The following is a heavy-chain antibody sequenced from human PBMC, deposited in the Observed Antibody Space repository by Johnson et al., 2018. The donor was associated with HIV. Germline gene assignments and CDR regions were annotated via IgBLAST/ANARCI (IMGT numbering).Heavy chain of an antibody. CDR2: INWNAGRT. V-gene: IGHV3-20*01. J-gene: IGHJ3*02. D-gene: IGHD2-2*01. Sequence: MKWVRQTPGMGLEWVSAINWNAGRTGYTDSGKGGSPICRENSKNSLYVEMNRLRAGDTAFYNCAKELPGTSRQEAFDIWGQGTKVTVSS. CDR3: AKELPGTSRQEAFDI.